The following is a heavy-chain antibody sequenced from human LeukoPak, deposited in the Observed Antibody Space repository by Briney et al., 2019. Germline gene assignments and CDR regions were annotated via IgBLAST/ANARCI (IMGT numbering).Heavy chain of an antibody. J-gene: IGHJ4*02. V-gene: IGHV4-61*01. Sequence: SETLSLTCTVSGGSISSSSYYWSWIRQPPGKGLEWIGYIYYSGSTNYNPSLKSRVTISVDTSKNQFSLKLSSVTAADTAVYYCASSIVGSSWPFDYWGQGTLVTVSS. CDR2: IYYSGST. D-gene: IGHD6-13*01. CDR1: GGSISSSSYY. CDR3: ASSIVGSSWPFDY.